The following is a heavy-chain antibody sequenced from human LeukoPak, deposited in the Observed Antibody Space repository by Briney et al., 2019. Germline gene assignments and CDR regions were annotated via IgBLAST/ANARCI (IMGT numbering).Heavy chain of an antibody. CDR1: AGSINTYY. J-gene: IGHJ6*03. CDR3: ARGRYSYGPHYYYYLDV. V-gene: IGHV4-4*07. CDR2: IYSSGST. D-gene: IGHD5-18*01. Sequence: SETLSLTCTVSAGSINTYYWSWIRQPAGKGLEWIGRIYSSGSTNYNPSLKSRVTMSVDTSKNQFSLKLSSVTAAGTAVYYCARGRYSYGPHYYYYLDVWGKGTTVTISS.